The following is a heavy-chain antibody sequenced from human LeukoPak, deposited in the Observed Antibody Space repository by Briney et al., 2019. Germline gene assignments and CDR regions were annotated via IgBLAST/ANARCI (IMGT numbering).Heavy chain of an antibody. V-gene: IGHV3-64*01. D-gene: IGHD1-26*01. CDR2: IGTNGGST. Sequence: PGGSLRLSCAASGFTFSSYAMHWVRQAPGKGLEYVSAIGTNGGSTYYANSAKGRFTFSRDNSKNTLYLQMGSLRPEDMAVYYCARGRSTWPYYFDSWGQGILVTVSS. CDR1: GFTFSSYA. J-gene: IGHJ4*02. CDR3: ARGRSTWPYYFDS.